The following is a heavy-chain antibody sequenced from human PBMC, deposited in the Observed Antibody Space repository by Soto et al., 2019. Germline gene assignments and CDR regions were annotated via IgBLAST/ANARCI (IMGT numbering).Heavy chain of an antibody. CDR2: IYPGDSDT. V-gene: IGHV5-51*01. J-gene: IGHJ6*02. CDR3: ARLVAARPFYYYGMDV. CDR1: GYSFTSYW. D-gene: IGHD6-6*01. Sequence: GESLKISCKGSGYSFTSYWIGWVRQMPGKGLEWMGIIYPGDSDTRYSPSFQGQVTISADKSISTAYLQWSSLKASDTAMYYCARLVAARPFYYYGMDVWGQGTTVTVSS.